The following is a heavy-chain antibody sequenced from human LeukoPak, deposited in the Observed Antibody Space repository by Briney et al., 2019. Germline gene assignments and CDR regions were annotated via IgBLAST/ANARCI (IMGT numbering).Heavy chain of an antibody. V-gene: IGHV4-59*01. CDR2: IYYSGST. Sequence: SETLSLTCTVSGGSISSYYWSWIRQPPGKGLEWIGYIYYSGSTNYNPSLKSRVTISVDTSKNQLSLRLTSVTAADTAVYYCARVGSYHFYYMDVWGKGTPVTVSS. CDR3: ARVGSYHFYYMDV. CDR1: GGSISSYY. D-gene: IGHD3-16*01. J-gene: IGHJ6*03.